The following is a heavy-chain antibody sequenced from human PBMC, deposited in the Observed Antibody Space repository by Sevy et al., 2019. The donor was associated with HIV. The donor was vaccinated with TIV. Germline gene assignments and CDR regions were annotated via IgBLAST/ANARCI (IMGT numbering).Heavy chain of an antibody. D-gene: IGHD3-3*01. J-gene: IGHJ4*02. CDR1: GFTFDSYA. Sequence: GGSLRLSCAASGFTFDSYAMHWVRQVAGKGLEWVSTISGSGYATYYADSVKGRFIISGDTSRNTSYLQMNSLRVEDSAVYFCAMDDVTVFGVVVTFDSWGQGTLVTVSS. V-gene: IGHV3-23*01. CDR2: ISGSGYAT. CDR3: AMDDVTVFGVVVTFDS.